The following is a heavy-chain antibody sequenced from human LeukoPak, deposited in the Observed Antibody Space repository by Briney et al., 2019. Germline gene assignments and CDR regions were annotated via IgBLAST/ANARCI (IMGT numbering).Heavy chain of an antibody. CDR1: GGSFSGYY. J-gene: IGHJ6*03. V-gene: IGHV4-34*01. CDR2: INHSGST. D-gene: IGHD6-13*01. Sequence: SETLSLTCAVYGGSFSGYYWSWIRQPPGKGLEWVGEINHSGSTNYNPSLKSRVTISVDTSKNQFSLKLSSVTAADTAVYYCARGREGSSWYLHYLDVWGKGTTVTVSS. CDR3: ARGREGSSWYLHYLDV.